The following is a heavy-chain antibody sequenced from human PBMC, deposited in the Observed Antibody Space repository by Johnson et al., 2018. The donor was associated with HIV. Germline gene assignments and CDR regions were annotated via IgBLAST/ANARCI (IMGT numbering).Heavy chain of an antibody. CDR3: AKDRDGYTLGAFDI. V-gene: IGHV3-11*04. CDR1: GFTFSSYA. CDR2: ISSSGSTI. J-gene: IGHJ3*02. Sequence: QVQLVESGGGLVKPGGSLRLSCAASGFTFSSYAMSWVRQAPGKGLEWVSYISSSGSTIYYADSVKGRFTISRDNAKNSLYLQMNSLRAEDTAVYYCAKDRDGYTLGAFDIGGQGTMVTVSS. D-gene: IGHD5-24*01.